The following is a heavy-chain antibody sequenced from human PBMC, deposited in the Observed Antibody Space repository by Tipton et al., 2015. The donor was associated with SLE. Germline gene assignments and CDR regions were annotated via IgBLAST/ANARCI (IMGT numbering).Heavy chain of an antibody. CDR1: GYTFTSYG. CDR2: ISAYNGNT. V-gene: IGHV1-18*01. J-gene: IGHJ6*02. Sequence: QSGPEVKKPGASVKVSCKASGYTFTSYGISWVRQAPGQGLEWMGWISAYNGNTNYAQKLQGRVTMTTDTSTSTAYMELRSLRSDDTAVYYCARIGYCSSTSCYGYYYYGMDVWGQGTTVTVSS. CDR3: ARIGYCSSTSCYGYYYYGMDV. D-gene: IGHD2-2*01.